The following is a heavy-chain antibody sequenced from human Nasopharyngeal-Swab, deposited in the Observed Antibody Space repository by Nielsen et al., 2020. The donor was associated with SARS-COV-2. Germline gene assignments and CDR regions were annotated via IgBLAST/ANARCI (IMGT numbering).Heavy chain of an antibody. CDR1: GFTFSSYA. J-gene: IGHJ6*02. D-gene: IGHD1-26*01. Sequence: GESLKISCAASGFTFSSYAMSWVRQAPGKGLEWVSVIYSGGSSTYYADSVKGRFTIPRDNPKNTLYLQMNSLRAEDTAVYYCAKGSGSWDGMDVWGQGTTVTVSS. V-gene: IGHV3-23*03. CDR2: IYSGGSST. CDR3: AKGSGSWDGMDV.